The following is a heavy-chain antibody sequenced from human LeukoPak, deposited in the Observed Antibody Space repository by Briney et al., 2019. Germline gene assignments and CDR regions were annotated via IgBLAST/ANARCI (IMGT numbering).Heavy chain of an antibody. CDR3: AKGVVPAAIHQGSDY. CDR1: GFTFSSYA. Sequence: GGSLRLSCAASGFTFSSYAMSWVRQTPGKGLEWVSAISGSGGSTYYADSVKGRFTISRDNSKNTPYLQMNSLRAEDTAVYYCAKGVVPAAIHQGSDYWGQGTLVTVSS. D-gene: IGHD2-2*01. J-gene: IGHJ4*02. CDR2: ISGSGGST. V-gene: IGHV3-23*01.